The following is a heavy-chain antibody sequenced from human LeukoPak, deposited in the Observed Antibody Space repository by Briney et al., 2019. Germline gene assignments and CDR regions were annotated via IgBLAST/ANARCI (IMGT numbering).Heavy chain of an antibody. CDR1: GGTFSSYA. CDR3: ARGPGYCSGGSCYSGLAEYFQH. D-gene: IGHD2-15*01. V-gene: IGHV1-69*05. J-gene: IGHJ1*01. CDR2: IIPIFGTA. Sequence: EASVKVSCKASGGTFSSYAISLVRQAPGQGLEWMGRIIPIFGTANDAQKFQGRVTITTDESTSTAYMELSSLRSEDTAVYYCARGPGYCSGGSCYSGLAEYFQHWGQGTLVTVSS.